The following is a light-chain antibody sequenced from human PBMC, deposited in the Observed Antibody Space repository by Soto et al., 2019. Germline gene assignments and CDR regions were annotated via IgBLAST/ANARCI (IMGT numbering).Light chain of an antibody. CDR2: EAV. CDR1: RRDIGIYHL. Sequence: QSALTQPASVSGSPGQSITISCTGTRRDIGIYHLVSWFQKHPGKAPKVIIYEAVKRPSGVSDRFSGSRSGNTASLTISGLQPEDEAHYYCYSSAGSQTFVFGTGTKLTVL. CDR3: YSSAGSQTFV. V-gene: IGLV2-23*01. J-gene: IGLJ1*01.